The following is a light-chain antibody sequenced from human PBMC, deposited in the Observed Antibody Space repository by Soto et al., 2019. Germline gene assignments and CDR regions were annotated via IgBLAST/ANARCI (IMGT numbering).Light chain of an antibody. V-gene: IGKV3-11*01. CDR3: QQRSNWLPST. CDR1: QSVSSY. J-gene: IGKJ1*01. Sequence: EIVLTQSPATLSLSPGERATLSCRASQSVSSYLAWYQQKPGQAPRLLIYDASNRATGIPARFSGSGSGTNFTLTISSLEPEDFAVYYCQQRSNWLPSTFGQGTKV. CDR2: DAS.